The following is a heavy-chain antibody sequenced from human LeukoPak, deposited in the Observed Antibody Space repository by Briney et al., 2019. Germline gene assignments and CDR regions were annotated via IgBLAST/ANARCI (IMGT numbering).Heavy chain of an antibody. D-gene: IGHD2-15*01. Sequence: PSETLSLTCTVSGFSISSGYYWSWIRQPPGKGLEWIGYIYYSGSTNYNPSLKSRVTISVDTSKNQFSLKLSSVTAADTAVYYCARLTGDCSGGSCYLDYWGQGTLVTVSS. V-gene: IGHV4-61*01. CDR3: ARLTGDCSGGSCYLDY. CDR1: GFSISSGYY. J-gene: IGHJ4*02. CDR2: IYYSGST.